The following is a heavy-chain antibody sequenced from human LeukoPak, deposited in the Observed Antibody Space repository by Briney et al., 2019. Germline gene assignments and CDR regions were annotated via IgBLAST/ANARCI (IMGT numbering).Heavy chain of an antibody. CDR3: VRGGTWMEDAFDI. J-gene: IGHJ3*02. CDR2: ISSNGVGT. Sequence: GGSLRLSCAASGFTFSSYAMHWVRQASGKGLEYVSGISSNGVGTHSADSVKGRFSISRDNSKNTLYLQMGSLRAEDMAVYYCVRGGTWMEDAFDIWGQGTIVTVSS. V-gene: IGHV3-64*02. CDR1: GFTFSSYA. D-gene: IGHD3-16*01.